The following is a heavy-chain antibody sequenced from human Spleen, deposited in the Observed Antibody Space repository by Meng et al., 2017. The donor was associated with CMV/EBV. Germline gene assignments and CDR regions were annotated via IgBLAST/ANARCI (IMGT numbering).Heavy chain of an antibody. V-gene: IGHV3-30*04. J-gene: IGHJ4*02. CDR1: YA. Sequence: YAMHWVRQAPGKGLEWLAVISSDGNNKYFGDSVKGRLTISRDNSNNTLYLQMHTLRVEDTAVYYCARIERRRILKYCGSDCSTTDYWGQGTLVTVSS. D-gene: IGHD2-21*02. CDR3: ARIERRRILKYCGSDCSTTDY. CDR2: ISSDGNNK.